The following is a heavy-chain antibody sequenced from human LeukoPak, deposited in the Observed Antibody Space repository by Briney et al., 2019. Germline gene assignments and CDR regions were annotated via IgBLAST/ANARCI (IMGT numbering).Heavy chain of an antibody. Sequence: NTSETLSLTCAVYGGSFSGYYWSWIRQPPGKGLEWIGEINHSGSTNYNPSLKSRVTISVDTSKNRFSLKLSSVSAADTAVYYCARRTYYYGSGSYSPPRYWGQGTLVTVSS. CDR1: GGSFSGYY. D-gene: IGHD3-10*01. V-gene: IGHV4-34*01. CDR3: ARRTYYYGSGSYSPPRY. CDR2: INHSGST. J-gene: IGHJ4*02.